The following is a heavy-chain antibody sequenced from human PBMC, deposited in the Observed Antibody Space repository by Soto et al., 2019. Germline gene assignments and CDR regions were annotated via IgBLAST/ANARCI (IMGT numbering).Heavy chain of an antibody. Sequence: EVQLLESGGTLIQPGGSLRLSCAASGFTLSNYAMSWVRQAPGKGLQWVSAISGSAGSTYYADSVKGRFIISRDNSNNTMYLQMNSLRGDDTAVYYCAKEGWFREPYPAFDSWGQGTLVTVSS. CDR1: GFTLSNYA. CDR3: AKEGWFREPYPAFDS. V-gene: IGHV3-23*01. CDR2: ISGSAGST. D-gene: IGHD3-10*01. J-gene: IGHJ4*02.